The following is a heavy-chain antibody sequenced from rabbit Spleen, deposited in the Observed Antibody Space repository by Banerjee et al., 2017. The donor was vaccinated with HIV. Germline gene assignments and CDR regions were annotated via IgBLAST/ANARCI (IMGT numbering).Heavy chain of an antibody. V-gene: IGHV1S45*01. D-gene: IGHD1-1*01. CDR3: ARDLVAVIGWNFQL. Sequence: QEQLVESGGGLVKPEGSLTLTCTASGFSLNDKDVMCWVRQAPGKGLEWIACINIVTGKSVYASWAKGRFTMSRTSSTTVTLQMTSLTAADTATYFCARDLVAVIGWNFQLWGPGTLVTVS. CDR1: GFSLNDKDV. J-gene: IGHJ4*01. CDR2: INIVTGKS.